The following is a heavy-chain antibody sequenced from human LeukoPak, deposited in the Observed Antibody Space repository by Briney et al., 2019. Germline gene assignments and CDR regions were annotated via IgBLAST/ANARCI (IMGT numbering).Heavy chain of an antibody. J-gene: IGHJ4*02. CDR1: GGSISSGSYY. V-gene: IGHV4-61*02. Sequence: SETLALTCTVSGGSISSGSYYWIWIRQPAGKGLEWIGRIYTSGSTNYNPSLKSRVTISVDTSKNQFSLKLSSVTAADTAVYYCARARPYSSSFLDYWGQGTLVTVSS. D-gene: IGHD6-6*01. CDR3: ARARPYSSSFLDY. CDR2: IYTSGST.